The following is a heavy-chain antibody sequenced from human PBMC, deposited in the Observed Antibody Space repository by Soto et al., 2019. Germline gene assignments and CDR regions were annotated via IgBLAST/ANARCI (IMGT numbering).Heavy chain of an antibody. Sequence: ASVKVSCKASGFTFTSSAVQWVRQARGQRLEWIGWIVVGSGNTNYAQKFQERVTITRDMSTSTAYMELSSLRSEDTAVYYCAAAKGYSYGSNYWGQGTLVTVSS. V-gene: IGHV1-58*01. D-gene: IGHD5-18*01. CDR2: IVVGSGNT. CDR1: GFTFTSSA. CDR3: AAAKGYSYGSNY. J-gene: IGHJ4*02.